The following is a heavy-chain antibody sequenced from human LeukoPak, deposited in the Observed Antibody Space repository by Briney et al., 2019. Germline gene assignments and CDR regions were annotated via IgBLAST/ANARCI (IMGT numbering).Heavy chain of an antibody. CDR1: GGSISSHY. CDR3: ASWGSGILDY. J-gene: IGHJ4*02. Sequence: SETLSLTCTVSGGSISSHYWSWIRQPPGKGLEWIGYIYYSGSTNYNPSLKSRVTISVDTSKNQFSLKLSSVTAADTAVYYCASWGSGILDYWGQGTLVTVSS. V-gene: IGHV4-59*11. CDR2: IYYSGST. D-gene: IGHD3-10*01.